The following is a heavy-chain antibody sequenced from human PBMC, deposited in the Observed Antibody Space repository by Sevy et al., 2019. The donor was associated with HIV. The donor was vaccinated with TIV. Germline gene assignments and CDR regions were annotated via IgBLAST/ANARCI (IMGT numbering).Heavy chain of an antibody. CDR2: LSFGCGEI. Sequence: GGSLRLSCAASGFTFSKYSMSWVRQPPGKGLEWVSTLSFGCGEINYADSVKGQFTISRDNSKSSVYLQMNNLRPEDTAVYYCAREGCTKPHHYWGQGTLVTVSS. V-gene: IGHV3-23*01. CDR1: GFTFSKYS. J-gene: IGHJ4*02. D-gene: IGHD2-8*01. CDR3: AREGCTKPHHY.